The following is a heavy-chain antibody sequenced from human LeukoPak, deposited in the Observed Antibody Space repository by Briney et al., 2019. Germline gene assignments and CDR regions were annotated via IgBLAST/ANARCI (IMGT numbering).Heavy chain of an antibody. CDR3: ARGMEVVPAATYYYYGMDV. CDR2: IVPIFGTA. V-gene: IGHV1-69*13. J-gene: IGHJ6*04. Sequence: SVKVSFKASVGTFTSYAISLVGRAPGHGLEGMGGIVPIFGTANYAQKFQGRVTITAHESTSTDYMEQSSLRSEDTAVYYCARGMEVVPAATYYYYGMDVWGKGPTVTVSS. CDR1: VGTFTSYA. D-gene: IGHD2-2*01.